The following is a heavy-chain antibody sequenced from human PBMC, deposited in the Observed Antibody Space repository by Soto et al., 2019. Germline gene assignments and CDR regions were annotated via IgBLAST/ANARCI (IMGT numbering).Heavy chain of an antibody. V-gene: IGHV4-34*01. Sequence: SETLSLTCAVYGGSFSGYYWNWIRQPPGKGLEWIGEINHSGSTNYNPSLKSRVTISVDTSKNQFSLKLSSVTAADTAVYYCARHDGRWELNDYWGQGTLVTVS. CDR3: ARHDGRWELNDY. D-gene: IGHD1-26*01. J-gene: IGHJ4*02. CDR1: GGSFSGYY. CDR2: INHSGST.